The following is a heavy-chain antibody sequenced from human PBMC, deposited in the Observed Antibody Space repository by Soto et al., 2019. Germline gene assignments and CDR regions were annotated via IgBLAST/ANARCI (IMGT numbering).Heavy chain of an antibody. J-gene: IGHJ4*02. Sequence: GSLRLSCAASGFTFSSHWMNWVRQKPGGGLEWVSSISSTSSYIYYADSMKGRFTISRDNAVNSLYLQMNSLRAEDTAVYYCVTGITFDYWGQGTLVTVSS. D-gene: IGHD1-20*01. CDR2: ISSTSSYI. CDR3: VTGITFDY. V-gene: IGHV3-21*01. CDR1: GFTFSSHW.